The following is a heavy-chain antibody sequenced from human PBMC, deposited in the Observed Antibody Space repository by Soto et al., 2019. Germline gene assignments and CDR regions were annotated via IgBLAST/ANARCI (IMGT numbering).Heavy chain of an antibody. J-gene: IGHJ5*02. CDR1: CGSIISSSYY. V-gene: IGHV4-39*01. CDR2: IYYSGST. Sequence: SETLSLTCTFSCGSIISSSYYWGWIRQPPGKGLEWIGSIYYSGSTYYNPSLKSRVTISVDTSKNQFSLKLSSVTAADTAVYYCARHGRITGTKLRGWFDPWGQGTLVTVS. D-gene: IGHD1-20*01. CDR3: ARHGRITGTKLRGWFDP.